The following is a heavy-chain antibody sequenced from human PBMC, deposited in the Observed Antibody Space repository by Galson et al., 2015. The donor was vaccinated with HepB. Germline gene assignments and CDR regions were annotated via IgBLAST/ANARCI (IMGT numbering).Heavy chain of an antibody. CDR2: INPTSGVT. CDR1: GYTFTTYF. CDR3: ATDHEALRALDF. Sequence: ASGYTFTTYFIHWVRQAPGQGLEWMGMINPTSGVTNYAQRFQGRVTMTRDTSIYTAYMELSRLTSDDTAVYYCATDHEALRALDFWGQGTLVTVSS. J-gene: IGHJ4*02. V-gene: IGHV1-2*02.